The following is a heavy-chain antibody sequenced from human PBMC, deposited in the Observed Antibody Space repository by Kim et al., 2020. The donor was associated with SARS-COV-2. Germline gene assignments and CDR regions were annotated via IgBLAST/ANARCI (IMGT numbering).Heavy chain of an antibody. J-gene: IGHJ5*02. Sequence: GGSLRLSCAASGFTFSSYGMHWVRQAPGKGLEWVAVISYDGSNKYYADSVKGRFTISRDNSKNTLYLQMNSLRAEDTAVYYCAKSAVLLWFGELDSGWFDPWGQGTLVTVSS. D-gene: IGHD3-10*01. V-gene: IGHV3-30*18. CDR3: AKSAVLLWFGELDSGWFDP. CDR1: GFTFSSYG. CDR2: ISYDGSNK.